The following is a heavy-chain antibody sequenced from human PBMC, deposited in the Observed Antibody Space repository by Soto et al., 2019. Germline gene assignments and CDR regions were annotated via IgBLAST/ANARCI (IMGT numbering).Heavy chain of an antibody. Sequence: EVQLVESGGGLVQPGGSLRLSCAASGFTFRTYWMHWVRQTPGKGLVWVSQINGDGSNTAYADSVKGRFTISRDNAKNTLYLQMSSLGADDTAVYFCARDWSSQLLADSGYVDLWGRGTLVTVSS. J-gene: IGHJ2*01. CDR2: INGDGSNT. V-gene: IGHV3-74*01. CDR3: ARDWSSQLLADSGYVDL. D-gene: IGHD3-3*01. CDR1: GFTFRTYW.